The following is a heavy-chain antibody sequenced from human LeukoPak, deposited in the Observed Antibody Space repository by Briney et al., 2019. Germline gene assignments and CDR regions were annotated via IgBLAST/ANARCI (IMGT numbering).Heavy chain of an antibody. CDR3: ARDPPYYYDSSPI. Sequence: SETLSLTCAVYGGSFSDYYWNWIRQPPGKGLEWIGGIYYSGSTYYNPSLKSRVTISVDTSKNQFSLKLSSVTAADTAVYYCARDPPYYYDSSPIWGQGTMVTVSS. V-gene: IGHV4-34*01. CDR1: GGSFSDYY. D-gene: IGHD3-22*01. CDR2: IYYSGST. J-gene: IGHJ3*02.